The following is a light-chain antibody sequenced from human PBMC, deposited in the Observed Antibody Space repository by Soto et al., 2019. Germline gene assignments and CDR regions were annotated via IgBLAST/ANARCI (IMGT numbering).Light chain of an antibody. V-gene: IGLV2-23*02. CDR2: EVS. J-gene: IGLJ1*01. Sequence: QSVLTQPASMSGSPGQSITISCTGTTSDVGSYDLVSWYQQHPGKAPKIMIYEVSKRPSGDSNRFSGSKSGNTASLTISGLQAEDEADYYCCSYAGGRSPYVFGTGTKLTVL. CDR1: TSDVGSYDL. CDR3: CSYAGGRSPYV.